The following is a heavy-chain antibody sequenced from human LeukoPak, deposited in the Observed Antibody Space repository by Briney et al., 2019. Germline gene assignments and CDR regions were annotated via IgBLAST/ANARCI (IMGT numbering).Heavy chain of an antibody. J-gene: IGHJ4*02. Sequence: SETLSLTCTVSGGSISSSSYYWGWIRQPPGKGLEWIGSIYYSGSTYYNPSLKSRVTISVDTSKNQFSLKLSSVTAADTAVYYCARLRGTAMVNYWGQGTLVTVSS. CDR1: GGSISSSSYY. D-gene: IGHD5-18*01. CDR3: ARLRGTAMVNY. CDR2: IYYSGST. V-gene: IGHV4-39*01.